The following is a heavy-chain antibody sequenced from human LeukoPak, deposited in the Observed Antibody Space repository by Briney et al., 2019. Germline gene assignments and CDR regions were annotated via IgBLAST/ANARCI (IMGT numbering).Heavy chain of an antibody. Sequence: PGGSLRLSCAASGFTFSSYEMNWVRQAPGEGLEWVSYISSSGSTIYYADSVRGRFTISKDNAKNSLYLQMNSLRAEDTAVYYCARGGYSSGWYDGGSYYSGYYFDYWGQGTLVTVSS. D-gene: IGHD6-19*01. J-gene: IGHJ4*02. CDR1: GFTFSSYE. CDR3: ARGGYSSGWYDGGSYYSGYYFDY. V-gene: IGHV3-48*03. CDR2: ISSSGSTI.